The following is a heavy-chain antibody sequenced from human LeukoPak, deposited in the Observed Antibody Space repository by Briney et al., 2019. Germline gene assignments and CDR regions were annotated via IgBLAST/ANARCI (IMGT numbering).Heavy chain of an antibody. CDR1: GFTYSNYA. V-gene: IGHV3-23*01. CDR3: ARVRYSGTFKALDY. J-gene: IGHJ4*02. Sequence: PGGSLRLSCAASGFTYSNYAMNWVRQAPGKGLEWVSSISGGGGNTHYADSVKGRFTISRDNSKNTLFLQMNSLRAEDTAIFYCARVRYSGTFKALDYWGQGTLVTVSS. D-gene: IGHD2-21*01. CDR2: ISGGGGNT.